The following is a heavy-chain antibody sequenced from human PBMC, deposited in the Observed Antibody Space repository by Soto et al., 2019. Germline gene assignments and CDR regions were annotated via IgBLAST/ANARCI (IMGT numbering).Heavy chain of an antibody. D-gene: IGHD3-3*01. CDR2: ISASGGST. CDR3: AKERGGRAIFGVLSIDGMDV. CDR1: GFSFSSYA. V-gene: IGHV3-23*01. J-gene: IGHJ6*02. Sequence: EVQLLESGGGLVQPGGSLRVACAASGFSFSSYAMNWVRQAPGKGLEWVSAISASGGSTYYAAAVEGRFTISRDNSRNTLYLQMNSLRAEHTAAYYCAKERGGRAIFGVLSIDGMDVWGQGTTVTVSS.